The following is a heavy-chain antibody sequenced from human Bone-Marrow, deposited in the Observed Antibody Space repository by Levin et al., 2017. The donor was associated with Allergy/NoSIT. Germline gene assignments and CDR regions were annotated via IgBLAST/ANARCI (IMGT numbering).Heavy chain of an antibody. V-gene: IGHV3-13*04. J-gene: IGHJ4*02. CDR1: GFTFSSYD. CDR2: IGTAADS. D-gene: IGHD2-2*01. CDR3: ARVALPRYCTSTSCSDSGYYFDY. Sequence: GESLKISCAASGFTFSSYDMHWVLQATGRGLEWVSAIGTAADSYYSGSVKGRFTVSRDNAKNSFYLQMNSLRAGDTAVYYCARVALPRYCTSTSCSDSGYYFDYWGQGTLVTVSS.